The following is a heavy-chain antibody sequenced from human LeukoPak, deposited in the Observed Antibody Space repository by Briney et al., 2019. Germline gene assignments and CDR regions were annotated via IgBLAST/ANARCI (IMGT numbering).Heavy chain of an antibody. V-gene: IGHV3-7*01. CDR1: RFTFSSYW. Sequence: GGSLRLSCAASRFTFSSYWMSWIRQAPGKGLEWVANIKQDGSEKYYVDSVKGRFTISRDNAKNSLYLQMNSLRAEDTAVYYCARDLRGYCSSTSCYEAFFDYWGQGTLVTVSS. J-gene: IGHJ4*02. CDR3: ARDLRGYCSSTSCYEAFFDY. CDR2: IKQDGSEK. D-gene: IGHD2-2*01.